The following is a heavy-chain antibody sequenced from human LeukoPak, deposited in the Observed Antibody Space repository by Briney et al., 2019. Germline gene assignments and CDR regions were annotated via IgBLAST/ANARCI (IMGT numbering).Heavy chain of an antibody. CDR1: GFTFSSYA. D-gene: IGHD6-13*01. CDR3: AKTSSWDYFDY. CDR2: ISYDGSNK. Sequence: GGSLRLSCAASGFTFSSYAMHWVRQAPGKGLEWVAVISYDGSNKYYADSVKGRFTIPRDNSKNTLYLQMNSLRAEDTAVYYCAKTSSWDYFDYWGQGTLVTVSS. J-gene: IGHJ4*02. V-gene: IGHV3-30*04.